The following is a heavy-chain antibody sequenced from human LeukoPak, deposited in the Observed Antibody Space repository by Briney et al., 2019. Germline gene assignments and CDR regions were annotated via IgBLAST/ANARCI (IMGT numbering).Heavy chain of an antibody. CDR2: IYYSGST. J-gene: IGHJ3*02. V-gene: IGHV4-39*01. D-gene: IGHD3-22*01. CDR1: GGSISSSSYY. CDR3: AGRTISIVYAFDI. Sequence: SETLSLTCTVSGGSISSSSYYWGWIRQPPGKGLEWIGSIYYSGSTYYNPSLKSRVTISVDTSKNQFSLKLSSVTAADTAVYYCAGRTISIVYAFDIWGQGTMVTVSS.